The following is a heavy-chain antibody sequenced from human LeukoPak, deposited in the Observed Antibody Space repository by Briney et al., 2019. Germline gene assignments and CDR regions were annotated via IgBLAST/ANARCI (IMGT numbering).Heavy chain of an antibody. D-gene: IGHD3-10*01. J-gene: IGHJ3*02. CDR3: ARDSYEIWSSFDAFDI. CDR1: GYTFTGYY. V-gene: IGHV1-2*02. Sequence: ASVKVSCKASGYTFTGYYMHWVRQAPGQGLEGMGWINPNSGGTNYAQKFQGRVTMTRATSISTAYMALSRLRSDDTAVYYCARDSYEIWSSFDAFDIWGQGTMVTVSS. CDR2: INPNSGGT.